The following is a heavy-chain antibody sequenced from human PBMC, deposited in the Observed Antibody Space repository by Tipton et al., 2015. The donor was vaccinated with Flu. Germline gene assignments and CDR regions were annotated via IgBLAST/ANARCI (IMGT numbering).Heavy chain of an antibody. V-gene: IGHV4-4*07. Sequence: LRLSCTVSGDSISSSYWSWIRQPAGKGLEWIGRISTSGSTNYNASLESRVTMSRDTSKNHFSLRLSSATAADTALYYCARDLRGYSGYTGGDAFDMWGQGIMVTVSS. J-gene: IGHJ3*02. CDR2: ISTSGST. CDR3: ARDLRGYSGYTGGDAFDM. CDR1: GDSISSSY. D-gene: IGHD5-12*01.